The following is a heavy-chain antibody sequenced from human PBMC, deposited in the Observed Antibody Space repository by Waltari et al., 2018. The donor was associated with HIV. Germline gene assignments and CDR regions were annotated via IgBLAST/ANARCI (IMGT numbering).Heavy chain of an antibody. CDR3: ARDTPYNWNYPGGYFDY. V-gene: IGHV3-48*04. J-gene: IGHJ4*02. CDR2: SSSSSSTI. CDR1: GFTFSSYS. D-gene: IGHD1-7*01. Sequence: EVQLVESGGGLVQPGGSLRLSCAASGFTFSSYSMNWVRQAPGKVLEWVAYSSSSSSTIYYADSVKGRFTISRDNAKNSLYLQMNSLRAEDTAVYYCARDTPYNWNYPGGYFDYWGQGTLVTVSS.